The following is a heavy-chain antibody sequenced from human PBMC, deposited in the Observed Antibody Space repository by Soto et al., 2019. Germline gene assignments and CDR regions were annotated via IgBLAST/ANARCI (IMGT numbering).Heavy chain of an antibody. D-gene: IGHD2-21*02. Sequence: QVQLMQSGAEVKKPGSSVKVSCKASGGTFRNYAISWVRQAPGQGLEWMGGTIPIFGTANYAQKFQGRVTITADESTSTAYMELSSLRSEDTAVYYCARHTQIKQYCSGDCYSAPLDYWGQGTLVTVSS. CDR1: GGTFRNYA. CDR3: ARHTQIKQYCSGDCYSAPLDY. J-gene: IGHJ4*02. CDR2: TIPIFGTA. V-gene: IGHV1-69*12.